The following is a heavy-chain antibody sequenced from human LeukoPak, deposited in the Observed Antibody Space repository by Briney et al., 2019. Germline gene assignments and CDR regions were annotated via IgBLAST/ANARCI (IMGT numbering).Heavy chain of an antibody. J-gene: IGHJ4*02. CDR1: GYTFTSYG. CDR3: AKLPTSGSNFDC. Sequence: ASVKVSCKASGYTFTSYGISWVRQAPGQGLEWMGWISAYNGNTNYAQKLRGRVTMTTDTSTSTAYMELSRLRSDDTAVYYCAKLPTSGSNFDCWGQGTLVTVSS. D-gene: IGHD1-7*01. V-gene: IGHV1-18*01. CDR2: ISAYNGNT.